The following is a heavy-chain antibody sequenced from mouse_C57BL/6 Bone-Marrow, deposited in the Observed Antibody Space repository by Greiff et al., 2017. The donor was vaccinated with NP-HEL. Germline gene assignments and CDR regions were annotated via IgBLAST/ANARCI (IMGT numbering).Heavy chain of an antibody. CDR1: GFTFSDYY. V-gene: IGHV5-16*01. Sequence: EVKLMESEGGLVQPGSSMKLSCTASGFTFSDYYMAWVRQVPEKGLEWVANINYDGSSTYYLDSLKSRFIISRDNAKNILYLQMSSLKSEDTATYDCASDTGYGSGVWYFDVWGTGTTVTVSS. CDR2: INYDGSST. CDR3: ASDTGYGSGVWYFDV. D-gene: IGHD1-1*01. J-gene: IGHJ1*03.